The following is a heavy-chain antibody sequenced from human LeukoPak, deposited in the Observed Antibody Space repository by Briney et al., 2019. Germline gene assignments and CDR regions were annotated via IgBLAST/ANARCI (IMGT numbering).Heavy chain of an antibody. J-gene: IGHJ3*02. CDR2: IWYDGTNK. CDR1: AFTFSGYG. CDR3: ARDGDILTGRGDAFDI. V-gene: IGHV3-33*01. Sequence: SGRSLRLSCVGSAFTFSGYGMHWVRQAPGKGLEWVASIWYDGTNKYYGDSMKGRFTISRDNSKNTLFLQMNSLRDEDTAVYYCARDGDILTGRGDAFDIWGQGTMVTVSS. D-gene: IGHD3-9*01.